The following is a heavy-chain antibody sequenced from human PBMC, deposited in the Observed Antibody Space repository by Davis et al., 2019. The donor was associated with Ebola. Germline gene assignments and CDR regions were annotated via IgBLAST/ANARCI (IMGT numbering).Heavy chain of an antibody. Sequence: PGGSLRLSCAASGFTFSSYGMHWVRQAPGKGLEWVAVISYDGSNKYYADSVKGRFTISRDNSKNTLYLQMNSLRAEDTAVYYCAKDILTGYPEGLLYYYYVMDVWGQGTTVTVSS. CDR3: AKDILTGYPEGLLYYYYVMDV. D-gene: IGHD3-9*01. CDR1: GFTFSSYG. V-gene: IGHV3-30*18. CDR2: ISYDGSNK. J-gene: IGHJ6*02.